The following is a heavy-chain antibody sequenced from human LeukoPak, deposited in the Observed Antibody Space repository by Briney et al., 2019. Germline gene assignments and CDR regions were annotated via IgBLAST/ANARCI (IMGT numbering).Heavy chain of an antibody. D-gene: IGHD6-6*01. CDR1: GGSISSGGYY. V-gene: IGHV4-31*03. CDR2: IYYSGST. J-gene: IGHJ5*02. Sequence: SQTLSLTCTVSGGSISSGGYYWRWIRQHPGKGLEWIGYIYYSGSTYYNPSLKRRVTMSVDTSKNQFSLKLSSVTAADTAVYYCARGVVGRFDPWGQGTLVTVSS. CDR3: ARGVVGRFDP.